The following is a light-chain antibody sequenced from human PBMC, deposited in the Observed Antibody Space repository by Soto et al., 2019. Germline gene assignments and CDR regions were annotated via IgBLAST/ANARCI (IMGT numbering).Light chain of an antibody. CDR2: KAS. CDR3: QHYNSYSEA. J-gene: IGKJ1*01. V-gene: IGKV1-5*03. Sequence: DIQMTQSPSTLSGSVGDRVTITCRASQTISSWLAWYQQKPGKAPKLLIYKASTLKSGVSSRFSDSGSGTEFTLTISSLQPDDFATYYCQHYNSYSEAFGQGTKVELK. CDR1: QTISSW.